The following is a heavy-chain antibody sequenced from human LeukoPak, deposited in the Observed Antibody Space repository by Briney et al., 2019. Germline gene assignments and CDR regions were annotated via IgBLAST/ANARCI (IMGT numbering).Heavy chain of an antibody. J-gene: IGHJ5*01. Sequence: ASVKVSCKATSYISWVRQAPGQGLEWMGWIGNAGDTYYAQKFQGRVTVTTDTSSSTAYMELRSLRSDDTAVYYCARDFWNFDDSRGYYRDFDSWGQGTLDTVSS. CDR1: TSY. CDR3: ARDFWNFDDSRGYYRDFDS. CDR2: IGNAGDT. V-gene: IGHV1-18*01. D-gene: IGHD3-22*01.